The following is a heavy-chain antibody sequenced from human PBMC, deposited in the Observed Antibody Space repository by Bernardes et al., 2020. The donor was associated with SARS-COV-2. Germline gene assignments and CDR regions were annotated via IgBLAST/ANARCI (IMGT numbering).Heavy chain of an antibody. Sequence: GGSLRLSCEASGFTFSNYNMNWVRQAPGKGLEWVAVISSSSSFTFYGDSVEGRFTISRDNAKKSIYLQMNSLTVEDTAVYYCARRGRFGELLTHYYYGMDVWGQGTTVTVSS. V-gene: IGHV3-21*01. CDR2: ISSSSSFT. CDR1: GFTFSNYN. CDR3: ARRGRFGELLTHYYYGMDV. D-gene: IGHD3-10*01. J-gene: IGHJ6*02.